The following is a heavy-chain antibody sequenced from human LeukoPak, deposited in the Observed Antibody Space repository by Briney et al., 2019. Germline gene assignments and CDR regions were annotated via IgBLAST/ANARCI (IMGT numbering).Heavy chain of an antibody. CDR1: GDSIGSYY. Sequence: SETLSLTCTVYGDSIGSYYWSWIRQPPGKGLEWIGYIYYSGSTNYNPSLNSRVTISVDTSKNQFSLKLSSVTAADTAVYYCARALRGPPAAILAAFDYWGQGTLVTVSS. CDR3: ARALRGPPAAILAAFDY. D-gene: IGHD2-2*01. CDR2: IYYSGST. V-gene: IGHV4-59*12. J-gene: IGHJ4*02.